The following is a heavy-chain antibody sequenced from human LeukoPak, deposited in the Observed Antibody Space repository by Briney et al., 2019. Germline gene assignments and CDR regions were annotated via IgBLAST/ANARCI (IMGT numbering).Heavy chain of an antibody. J-gene: IGHJ3*02. Sequence: FDPEDGETIYAQKFQGRVTMTEDTSTDTAYMELSSLRSEDTAVYYCATYVQTPGRAFDIWGQGTMVTVSS. D-gene: IGHD1-1*01. CDR2: FDPEDGET. V-gene: IGHV1-24*01. CDR3: ATYVQTPGRAFDI.